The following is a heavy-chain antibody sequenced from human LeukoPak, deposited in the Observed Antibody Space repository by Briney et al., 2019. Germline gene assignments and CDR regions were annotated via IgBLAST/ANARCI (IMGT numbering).Heavy chain of an antibody. CDR3: STLTSRGLSDS. CDR2: IKSKADGETI. Sequence: KSGGSLRLSCAASGFTFTNAWMNWARQAPGKGLEWVGRIKSKADGETIDYAAPVKGRFTFSRDDSKNMLYLQMNSLKSEDTAVYYCSTLTSRGLSDSWGQGTLVTVSS. D-gene: IGHD1-20*01. J-gene: IGHJ4*02. CDR1: GFTFTNAW. V-gene: IGHV3-15*07.